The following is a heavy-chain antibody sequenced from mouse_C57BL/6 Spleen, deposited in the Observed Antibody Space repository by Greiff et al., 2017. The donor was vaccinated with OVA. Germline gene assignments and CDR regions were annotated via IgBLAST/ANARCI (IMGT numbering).Heavy chain of an antibody. CDR2: ISSGSSTI. V-gene: IGHV5-17*01. CDR1: GFTFSDYG. Sequence: EVKLMESGGGLVKPGGSLKLSCAASGFTFSDYGMHWVRQAPEKGLEWVAYISSGSSTIYYADKVKGRFTISRDNAKNTLFLQMTSLRSEDTAMYYCARGGDFYYGSSSYAMDYWGQGTSVTVSS. D-gene: IGHD1-1*01. J-gene: IGHJ4*01. CDR3: ARGGDFYYGSSSYAMDY.